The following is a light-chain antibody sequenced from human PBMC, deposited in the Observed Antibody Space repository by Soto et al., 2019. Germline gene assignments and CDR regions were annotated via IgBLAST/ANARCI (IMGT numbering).Light chain of an antibody. CDR1: QSISSN. J-gene: IGKJ2*01. CDR2: GAS. V-gene: IGKV3-15*01. CDR3: QQYSIWPYT. Sequence: EIVMTQSPATLSVSPGERATLSCSASQSISSNLAWYQQKPGQAPRLLIYGASTRATGIPARFSGSGSGTEFTLTISSLQSEDFAVYYCQQYSIWPYTFGQGTKLEIK.